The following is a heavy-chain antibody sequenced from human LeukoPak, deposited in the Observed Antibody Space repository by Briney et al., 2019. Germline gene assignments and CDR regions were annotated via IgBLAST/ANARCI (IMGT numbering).Heavy chain of an antibody. J-gene: IGHJ4*02. V-gene: IGHV3-74*01. CDR1: GFTFSSYW. CDR3: AKFTRTLVRGALVN. D-gene: IGHD3-10*01. CDR2: INSDGSST. Sequence: GGSLRLSCAASGFTFSSYWMSWVRQAPGKGLVWVSRINSDGSSTSYADSVKGRFTISRDNAKNTLYLQMNSLRAEDTAVYYCAKFTRTLVRGALVNWGQGTLVTVSS.